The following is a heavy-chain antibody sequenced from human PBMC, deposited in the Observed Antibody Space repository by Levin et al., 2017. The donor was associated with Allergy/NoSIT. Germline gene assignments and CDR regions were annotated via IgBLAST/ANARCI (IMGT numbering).Heavy chain of an antibody. Sequence: LSLTCAASGFTFSRNGMHWVRQAPGKGLEWVAIISYDGSNKYYADSVKGRFTISRDNSKNTLYLQMNSLRAEDTAVYSCAKEQRGIVGAYYFDYWGQGTLVTVSS. CDR3: AKEQRGIVGAYYFDY. CDR2: ISYDGSNK. CDR1: GFTFSRNG. J-gene: IGHJ4*02. V-gene: IGHV3-30*18. D-gene: IGHD1-26*01.